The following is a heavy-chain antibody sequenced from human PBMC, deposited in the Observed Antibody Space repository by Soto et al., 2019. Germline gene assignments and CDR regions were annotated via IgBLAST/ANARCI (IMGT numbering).Heavy chain of an antibody. Sequence: PTENLSLTCTVSGGSITRGANFWSWIRQHPGKGLEWIGYISYSGKSYYNPSLESRATISRDTSKNQFSLMLSSVTAADTAVYYCARDEDPQSAFDYWGPATLLTLS. CDR1: GGSITRGANF. D-gene: IGHD2-2*01. CDR2: ISYSGKS. CDR3: ARDEDPQSAFDY. V-gene: IGHV4-31*03. J-gene: IGHJ4*02.